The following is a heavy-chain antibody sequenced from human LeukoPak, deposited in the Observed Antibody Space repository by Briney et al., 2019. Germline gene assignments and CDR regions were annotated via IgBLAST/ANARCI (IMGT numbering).Heavy chain of an antibody. CDR1: GFTFSSYA. CDR3: ARQLGYCSSGSCYFDS. J-gene: IGHJ4*02. V-gene: IGHV3-23*01. Sequence: PGGSLRLSCAASGFTFSSYAMSWVRQAPGKGLEWVSSTSASGGSTYYAASVKGRFTISRDNSMNSLYLQMDSLRPDDTAFYYCARQLGYCSSGSCYFDSWGQGTLLTVSS. CDR2: TSASGGST. D-gene: IGHD2-15*01.